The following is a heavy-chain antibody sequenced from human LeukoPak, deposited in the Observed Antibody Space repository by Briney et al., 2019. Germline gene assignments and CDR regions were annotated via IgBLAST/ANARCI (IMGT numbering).Heavy chain of an antibody. V-gene: IGHV4-39*07. D-gene: IGHD5-18*01. CDR3: ATLTAMVRQYYFDY. J-gene: IGHJ4*02. CDR2: IYYSGST. CDR1: GGSISSSSYY. Sequence: SETLSLTCTVSGGSISSSSYYWGWIRQPPGKGLEWIGSIYYSGSTYYNPSLKSRVTISVDTSKNQFSLKLSSVTAADTAVYYCATLTAMVRQYYFDYWGQGTLVTVSS.